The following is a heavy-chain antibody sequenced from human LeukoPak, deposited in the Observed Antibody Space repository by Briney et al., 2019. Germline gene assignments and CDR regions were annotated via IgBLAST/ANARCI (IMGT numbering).Heavy chain of an antibody. D-gene: IGHD6-19*01. Sequence: PSETLSLTCTVSGGSISSYYWSWIRQPPGKGLEWIGYIYYSGSTNYNPSLKSRVTISVDTSKNQFSLKLSSVTAADTAVYYCARQGGRSSGWALDYWGQGTLVTVSS. CDR1: GGSISSYY. J-gene: IGHJ4*02. CDR2: IYYSGST. CDR3: ARQGGRSSGWALDY. V-gene: IGHV4-59*08.